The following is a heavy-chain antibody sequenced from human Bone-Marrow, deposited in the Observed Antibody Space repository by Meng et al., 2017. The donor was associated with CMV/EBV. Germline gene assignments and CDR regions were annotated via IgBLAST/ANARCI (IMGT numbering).Heavy chain of an antibody. V-gene: IGHV3-23*03. Sequence: GGSLRLSCAASGFTFSSYAMSWVRQAPGKGLEWVSVIYSGGSSTYYADSVKGRFTISRDNSKNTLYLQMNSLRAEDTAVYYCAKGGEAGDFWSGYYPGGMDVWGQGTTVTVSS. CDR3: AKGGEAGDFWSGYYPGGMDV. CDR2: IYSGGSST. CDR1: GFTFSSYA. J-gene: IGHJ6*02. D-gene: IGHD3-3*01.